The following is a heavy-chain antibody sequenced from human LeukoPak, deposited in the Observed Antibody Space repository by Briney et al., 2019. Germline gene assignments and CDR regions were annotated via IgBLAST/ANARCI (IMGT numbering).Heavy chain of an antibody. D-gene: IGHD2-15*01. V-gene: IGHV3-74*03. CDR3: AKAPVTTCRGAFCYPFDY. Sequence: GGSLRLSCAASGFTFSSYWMHWVRQAPGKGLVWVSRINSDGSRTTYADSVKGRFTISRDSSKNTLFLQMNRLRPEDAAVYYCAKAPVTTCRGAFCYPFDYWGLGTLVTVSS. CDR2: INSDGSRT. J-gene: IGHJ4*02. CDR1: GFTFSSYW.